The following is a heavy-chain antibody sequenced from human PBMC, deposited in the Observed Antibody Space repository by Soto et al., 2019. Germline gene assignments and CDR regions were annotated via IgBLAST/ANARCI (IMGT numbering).Heavy chain of an antibody. CDR3: ARGRGYCSGGSCYGWFDP. V-gene: IGHV4-39*01. CDR2: IYYSGST. J-gene: IGHJ5*02. Sequence: QLQLQESGPGLVKPSETLSLTCTVSGGSISSSSYYWGWIRQPPGKGLEWIGSIYYSGSTYYNPSLKSRVTISVDTSKNQFSLKLSSVTAADTAVYYCARGRGYCSGGSCYGWFDPWGQGTLVTVSS. D-gene: IGHD2-15*01. CDR1: GGSISSSSYY.